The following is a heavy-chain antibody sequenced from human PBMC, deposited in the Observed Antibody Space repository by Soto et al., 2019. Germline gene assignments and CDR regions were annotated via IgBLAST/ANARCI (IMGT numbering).Heavy chain of an antibody. Sequence: SETLSLTCTVSGGSISSYYWSWIRQPPGKGLEWIGYIYYSGSTNYNPSLKSRVTISVDTSKNQFSLKLSSVTAADTAVYYCARERFLEWLPDYYYGMDVWGQGTTVTVSS. CDR2: IYYSGST. CDR1: GGSISSYY. V-gene: IGHV4-59*12. D-gene: IGHD3-3*01. J-gene: IGHJ6*02. CDR3: ARERFLEWLPDYYYGMDV.